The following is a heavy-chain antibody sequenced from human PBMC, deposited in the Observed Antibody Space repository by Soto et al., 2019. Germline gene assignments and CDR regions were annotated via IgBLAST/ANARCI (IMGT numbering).Heavy chain of an antibody. CDR3: ARSTLYCSSTSCYKWFDP. D-gene: IGHD2-2*02. J-gene: IGHJ5*02. V-gene: IGHV4-31*03. CDR1: GGSISSGGYY. CDR2: IYYSGST. Sequence: SETLSLTCTVSGGSISSGGYYWSWIRQHPGKGLEWIGYIYYSGSTYYNPSLKSRVTISVDTSKNQFSLKLSSVTAADTAVYYCARSTLYCSSTSCYKWFDPWGQGTLVTVSS.